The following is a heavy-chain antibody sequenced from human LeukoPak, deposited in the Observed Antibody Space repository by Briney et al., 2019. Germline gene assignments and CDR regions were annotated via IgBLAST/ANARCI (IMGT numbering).Heavy chain of an antibody. CDR1: GFTFSSYW. D-gene: IGHD6-13*01. CDR2: INPGGSSI. J-gene: IGHJ4*02. CDR3: ARSSQADDY. V-gene: IGHV3-74*01. Sequence: PGGSRRLSCAASGFTFSSYWMHWARQVAGKGLVWGSRINPGGSSIAYADSVKGRFTISRDNAKNTLYLQMDSLRAEDTAVYYCARSSQADDYWGQGTLVTVSS.